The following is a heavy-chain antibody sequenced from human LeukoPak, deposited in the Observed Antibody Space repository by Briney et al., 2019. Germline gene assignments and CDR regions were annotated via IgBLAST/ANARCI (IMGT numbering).Heavy chain of an antibody. CDR1: GFTFSSYA. CDR2: ISGSGGST. J-gene: IGHJ1*01. CDR3: AKESNDFWSGPPEYFQH. Sequence: PGGSLRLSCAASGFTFSSYAMSWVRQAPGKGLEWVSAISGSGGSTYYADSVKGRFTISRDNSKNTLYLQMNSLRAEDTAVYYCAKESNDFWSGPPEYFQHWGQGTLVTVSS. D-gene: IGHD3-3*01. V-gene: IGHV3-23*01.